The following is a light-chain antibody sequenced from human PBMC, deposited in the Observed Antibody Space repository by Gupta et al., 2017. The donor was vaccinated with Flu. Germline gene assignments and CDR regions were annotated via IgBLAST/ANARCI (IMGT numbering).Light chain of an antibody. Sequence: PSSLSASVGDRVTITCRASQGIKNDLAWYQQKPGKAPKRLIYAASTLQGGVPSRFSGSGSGTEFTLTISSLHPDDFGTYYCLQHNSYPQTFGPGTRLEI. V-gene: IGKV1-17*01. CDR1: QGIKND. CDR3: LQHNSYPQT. J-gene: IGKJ2*01. CDR2: AAS.